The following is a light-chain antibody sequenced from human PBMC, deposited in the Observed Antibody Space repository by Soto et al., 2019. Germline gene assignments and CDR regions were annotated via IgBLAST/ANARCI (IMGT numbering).Light chain of an antibody. V-gene: IGLV2-14*01. CDR3: SSYTARSTLV. CDR1: SSDVGAYDF. CDR2: DVT. J-gene: IGLJ2*01. Sequence: QSALTQPASVSGSPGQSITISCTGTSSDVGAYDFVSWYQHYPGKAPKLVTFDVTHRPPGISDRFSVSKSANTASLTISGLQAEDEAFYYGSSYTARSTLVFGGGTKLTVL.